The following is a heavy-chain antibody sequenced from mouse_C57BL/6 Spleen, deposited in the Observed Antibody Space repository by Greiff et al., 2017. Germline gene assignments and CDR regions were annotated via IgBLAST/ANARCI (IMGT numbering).Heavy chain of an antibody. J-gene: IGHJ1*03. CDR1: GYTFTSYW. V-gene: IGHV1-55*01. CDR2: IYPGSGST. CDR3: ARSRYFDV. Sequence: QVHVKQPGAELVKPGASVKMSCKASGYTFTSYWITWVKQRPGQGLEWIGDIYPGSGSTNYNEKFKSKAPLAVDTSSSTAYMQLSSLTSEDSAVYYCARSRYFDVWGTGTTVTVSS.